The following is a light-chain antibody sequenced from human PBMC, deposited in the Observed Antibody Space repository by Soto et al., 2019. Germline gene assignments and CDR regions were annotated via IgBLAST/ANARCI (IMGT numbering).Light chain of an antibody. J-gene: IGKJ2*02. CDR1: QSITTW. Sequence: DLQMTQSPSTVSAYVGDSVTITCRASQSITTWLAWYQQRPGKAPKLLIYDVSSLQSGVPSRFSGSGSGTEFTLTISSLQPEDVAVYYCQQYSYSPRTFGQGTKLEIK. CDR2: DVS. CDR3: QQYSYSPRT. V-gene: IGKV1-5*01.